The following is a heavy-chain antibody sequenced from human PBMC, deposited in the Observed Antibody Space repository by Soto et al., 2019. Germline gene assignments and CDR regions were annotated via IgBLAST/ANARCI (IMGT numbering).Heavy chain of an antibody. CDR1: GGSINSFY. CDR3: ASIQLYYDSPQGPQKAFDI. D-gene: IGHD3-22*01. V-gene: IGHV4-4*07. Sequence: SETLSLTCTVSGGSINSFYWAWIRQPAGKGLEWIGRIYTTGDTKYNPSLQSRVTMSVDTSKNQFSLRLNSVTAADTAVYYCASIQLYYDSPQGPQKAFDIWGQGTMVTVSS. CDR2: IYTTGDT. J-gene: IGHJ3*02.